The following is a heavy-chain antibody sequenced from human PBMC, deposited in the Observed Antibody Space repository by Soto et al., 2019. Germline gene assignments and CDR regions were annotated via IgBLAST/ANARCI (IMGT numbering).Heavy chain of an antibody. V-gene: IGHV5-10-1*01. CDR2: IDPSDSYT. J-gene: IGHJ6*02. D-gene: IGHD3-10*01. CDR1: GYSFTSYW. Sequence: PAESLTTSCKGSGYSFTSYWIIWVLQMPGKGLECMASIDPSDSYTNYSPSFQGHVTISADKSISTAYLQWSSLKASDTAMYYCARTLGYYGSGSYYNFEREYYHYGMDVWGQGTTVTVSS. CDR3: ARTLGYYGSGSYYNFEREYYHYGMDV.